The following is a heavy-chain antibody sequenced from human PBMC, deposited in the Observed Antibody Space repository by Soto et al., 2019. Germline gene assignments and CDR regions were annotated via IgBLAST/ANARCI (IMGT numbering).Heavy chain of an antibody. D-gene: IGHD1-26*01. Sequence: QVQLVQSGAEVKKPGSSVKVSCKASGGTFSSYTISWVRQAPGQGLEWMGRIIPILGIANYAQKFQGRVTITADKSTSTAYMELSSLRSEDTAVYYCARESGWEEDHPVSGMDVWGQGTTVTVSS. V-gene: IGHV1-69*08. CDR3: ARESGWEEDHPVSGMDV. CDR1: GGTFSSYT. CDR2: IIPILGIA. J-gene: IGHJ6*02.